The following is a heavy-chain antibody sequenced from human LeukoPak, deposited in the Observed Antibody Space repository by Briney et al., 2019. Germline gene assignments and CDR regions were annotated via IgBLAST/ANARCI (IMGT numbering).Heavy chain of an antibody. D-gene: IGHD2-8*01. CDR1: GFTFSNAW. V-gene: IGHV3-15*01. CDR2: IKSKTDGRTT. Sequence: GGSLRLSCAASGFTFSNAWMSWVRQAPGKGLEWVGRIKSKTDGRTTDYATPVKGRFTISRDDSKNTLYLQMNSLKTEDTAVYYCTTDYQRYCTNGVCYRRYFQHWGQGTLVTVSS. J-gene: IGHJ1*01. CDR3: TTDYQRYCTNGVCYRRYFQH.